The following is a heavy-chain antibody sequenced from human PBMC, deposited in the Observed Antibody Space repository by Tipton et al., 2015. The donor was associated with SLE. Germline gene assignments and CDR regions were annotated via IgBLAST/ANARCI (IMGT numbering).Heavy chain of an antibody. V-gene: IGHV1-2*02. CDR1: GYTFTGYY. D-gene: IGHD6-13*01. Sequence: QSGPEVKKPGASVKVSCKASGYTFTGYYMHWVRQAPGQGIEWMGWINPNSGGTNYAQKFQGRVTMTRDTSISTAYMELSRLRSDDTAVYYCARGSSSGGWYFDLWGRGTLVTVSS. CDR3: ARGSSSGGWYFDL. CDR2: INPNSGGT. J-gene: IGHJ2*01.